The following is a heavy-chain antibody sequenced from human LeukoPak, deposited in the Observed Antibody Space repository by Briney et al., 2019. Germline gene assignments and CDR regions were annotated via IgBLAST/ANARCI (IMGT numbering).Heavy chain of an antibody. V-gene: IGHV4-34*01. Sequence: SETLSLTCAVYGGSFSGYYWSWIRQPPGKGLEWIGEINHSGSTNYNPSLKSRVTISVDTSKNQFSLKLSSVTAADTAVYYCARSLPGSPGYSCSYIDYWGQGTLVTVSS. J-gene: IGHJ4*02. CDR2: INHSGST. CDR1: GGSFSGYY. D-gene: IGHD6-13*01. CDR3: ARSLPGSPGYSCSYIDY.